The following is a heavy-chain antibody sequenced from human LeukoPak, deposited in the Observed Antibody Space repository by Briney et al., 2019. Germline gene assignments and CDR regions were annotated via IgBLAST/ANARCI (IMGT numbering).Heavy chain of an antibody. CDR2: IRYDGSNK. CDR1: GFTFSNYG. V-gene: IGHV3-30*02. D-gene: IGHD6-13*01. Sequence: GGSLRLSCPASGFTFSNYGMHWVRQAPGKGLEWVAFIRYDGSNKYYADSVKGRFTISRDNSKNTLYLQMNSLRAEDTAVYYCAKEQYSSSWFFDYWGQGTLVTVSS. J-gene: IGHJ4*02. CDR3: AKEQYSSSWFFDY.